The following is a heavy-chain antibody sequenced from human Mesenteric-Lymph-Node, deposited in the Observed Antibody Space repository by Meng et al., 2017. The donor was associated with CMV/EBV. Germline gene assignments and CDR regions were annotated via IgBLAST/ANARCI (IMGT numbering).Heavy chain of an antibody. D-gene: IGHD1-26*01. V-gene: IGHV1-2*02. J-gene: IGHJ4*02. CDR2: IDPDRGGT. CDR1: GYTFTGYY. Sequence: ASVKVSCKASGYTFTGYYMHWVRQAPGQGLEWMGWIDPDRGGTNYAQKFQGRVTMTRDTSISTAYMELSRLRSDDTAVYYCAREYSGSYSDYFDYWGQGTLVTVSS. CDR3: AREYSGSYSDYFDY.